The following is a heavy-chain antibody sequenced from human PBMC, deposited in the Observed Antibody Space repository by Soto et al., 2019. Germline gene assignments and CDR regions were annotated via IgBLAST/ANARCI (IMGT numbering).Heavy chain of an antibody. D-gene: IGHD4-17*01. CDR1: GYTFTSYY. CDR3: ARGSTVTTNYYYYYMDV. Sequence: QVQLVQTGAEVKKPGASVKVSCKASGYTFTSYYMQWVRQAPGQGLEWMGIINPSGGSTSYTQRFQCRVTMTRDTSTSTVYMERSSLRSEDTAVYYCARGSTVTTNYYYYYMDVWGKGTTVTVSS. J-gene: IGHJ6*03. V-gene: IGHV1-46*03. CDR2: INPSGGST.